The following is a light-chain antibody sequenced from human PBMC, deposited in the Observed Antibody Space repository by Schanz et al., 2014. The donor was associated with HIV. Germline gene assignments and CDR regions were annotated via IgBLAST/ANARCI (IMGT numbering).Light chain of an antibody. CDR2: DVT. Sequence: QSVLTQPASVSGSPGQSITISCTGTSSDVGGYTYVSWYQQHPGKAPKLIIYDVTNRPSGVSHRFSGSKSGNTASLTISGLQAEDEADYFCSSYAGTNNLWVFGGGTQLTVL. CDR3: SSYAGTNNLWV. J-gene: IGLJ3*02. CDR1: SSDVGGYTY. V-gene: IGLV2-14*03.